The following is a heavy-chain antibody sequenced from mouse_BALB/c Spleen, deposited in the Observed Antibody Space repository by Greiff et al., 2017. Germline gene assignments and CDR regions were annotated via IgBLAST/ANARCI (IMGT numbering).Heavy chain of an antibody. CDR3: ARSSSPHYYAMDY. V-gene: IGHV14-3*02. CDR1: GFNIKDTY. J-gene: IGHJ4*01. D-gene: IGHD1-1*01. Sequence: VQLKESGAELVKPGASVKLSCTASGFNIKDTYMHWVKQRPEQGLEWIGRIDPANGNTKYDPNFQGKVTITADTSSNTAYLQLSSLTSEDTAVYYCARSSSPHYYAMDYWGQGTSVTVSS. CDR2: IDPANGNT.